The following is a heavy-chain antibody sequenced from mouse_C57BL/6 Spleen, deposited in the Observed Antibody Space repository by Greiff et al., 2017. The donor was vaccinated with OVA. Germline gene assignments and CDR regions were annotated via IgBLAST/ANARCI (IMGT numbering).Heavy chain of an antibody. CDR1: GFTFSNYW. D-gene: IGHD1-1*01. CDR3: TVYYYGSSYYAMDY. Sequence: EVQGVESGGGLVQPGGSMKLSCVASGFTFSNYWMNWVRQSPEKGLEWVAQIRLKSDNYATHYAESVKGRFTISRDDSKSSVYLQMNNLRAEDTGIYYCTVYYYGSSYYAMDYWGQGTSVTVSS. CDR2: IRLKSDNYAT. V-gene: IGHV6-3*01. J-gene: IGHJ4*01.